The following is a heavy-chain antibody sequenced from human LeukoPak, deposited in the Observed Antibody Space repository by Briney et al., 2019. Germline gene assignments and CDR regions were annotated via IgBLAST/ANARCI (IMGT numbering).Heavy chain of an antibody. CDR1: GFTFSSYA. Sequence: GTSLRLSCAASGFTFSSYAMHWVRQAPGKGLEWVAVISYDGSNKYYADSVKGRFTISRDNPKNTLYLQMNSLRAEDTAVYYCARSTGIAVAGALGYWGQGTLVIVSS. D-gene: IGHD6-19*01. J-gene: IGHJ4*02. V-gene: IGHV3-30*04. CDR3: ARSTGIAVAGALGY. CDR2: ISYDGSNK.